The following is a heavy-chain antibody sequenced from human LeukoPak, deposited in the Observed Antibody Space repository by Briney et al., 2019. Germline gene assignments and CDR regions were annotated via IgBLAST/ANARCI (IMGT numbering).Heavy chain of an antibody. CDR1: GGSFSGYY. V-gene: IGHV4-34*01. D-gene: IGHD2-15*01. Sequence: TSETLSFTCAVYGGSFSGYYWSWIRQPPGKGLEWIGEINHSGSTNYNPSLKSRVTISVDTSKNQFSLKLSSVSAADTAVYYCARDCSGGSCYAFDIWGQGTMVTVSS. CDR3: ARDCSGGSCYAFDI. CDR2: INHSGST. J-gene: IGHJ3*02.